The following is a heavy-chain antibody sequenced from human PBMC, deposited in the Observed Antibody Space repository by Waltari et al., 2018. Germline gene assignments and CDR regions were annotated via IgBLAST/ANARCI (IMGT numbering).Heavy chain of an antibody. D-gene: IGHD3-16*01. V-gene: IGHV2-70*04. CDR2: IDWDDDK. J-gene: IGHJ5*02. CDR3: ARMRGARGTFDP. CDR1: GFSLSTSGMR. Sequence: QVTLKESGPALVKPTQTLTLTCTFSGFSLSTSGMRVSWIRQPPGKALEWLARIDWDDDKFYSTSLKPRLTNPKDTSKNQVVLTMTNMDPVDTATYYCARMRGARGTFDPWGQGTLVTVSS.